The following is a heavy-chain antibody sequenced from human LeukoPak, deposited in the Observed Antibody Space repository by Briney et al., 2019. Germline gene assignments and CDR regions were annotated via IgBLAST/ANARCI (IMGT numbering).Heavy chain of an antibody. Sequence: SETLSLTCTVSGGSISSGGYYWSWIRQHPGEGLEWIGYIYYSGSTYYNPSLKSRVTISVDTSKNQFSLKLSSVTAADTAVYYCARKRPYSSSWQGFDYWGQGTLVTVSS. J-gene: IGHJ4*02. CDR2: IYYSGST. D-gene: IGHD6-13*01. V-gene: IGHV4-31*03. CDR1: GGSISSGGYY. CDR3: ARKRPYSSSWQGFDY.